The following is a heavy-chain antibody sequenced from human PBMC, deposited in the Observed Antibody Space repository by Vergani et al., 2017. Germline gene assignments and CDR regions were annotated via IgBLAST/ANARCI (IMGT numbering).Heavy chain of an antibody. CDR3: AAPMITFGGVIVMIGY. D-gene: IGHD3-16*02. V-gene: IGHV4-39*01. J-gene: IGHJ4*02. CDR2: IYYSGST. Sequence: QVQLQESGPGLVKPSETLSLTCTVSGGSISSSSYYWGWIRQPPGKGLEWIGSIYYSGSTYYNPSLKSRVTISVDTSKNQFSLKLSSVTAADTAVYYCAAPMITFGGVIVMIGYWGQGTLVTVSS. CDR1: GGSISSSSYY.